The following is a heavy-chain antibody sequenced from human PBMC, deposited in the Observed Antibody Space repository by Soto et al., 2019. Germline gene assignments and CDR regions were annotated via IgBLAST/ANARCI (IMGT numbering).Heavy chain of an antibody. CDR3: ARLLFLEWFDDY. V-gene: IGHV1-18*04. D-gene: IGHD3-3*01. CDR2: ISTYNGNT. J-gene: IGHJ4*02. CDR1: GYTFTSYG. Sequence: GASVKVSCKTSGYTFTSYGISWVRQAPGQGLEWMGWISTYNGNTNYAQKSQGRATMTTDTSTTTAYMELRSLKSDDTAVYYCARLLFLEWFDDYWGQGTLVTVSS.